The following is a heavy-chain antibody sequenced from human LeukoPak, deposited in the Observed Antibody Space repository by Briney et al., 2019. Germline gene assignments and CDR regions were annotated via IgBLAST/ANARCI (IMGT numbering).Heavy chain of an antibody. CDR1: GYTFTSYD. D-gene: IGHD2-8*01. J-gene: IGHJ4*02. CDR3: ARGLRYCTNGVCYTYYFDY. V-gene: IGHV1-8*01. CDR2: MNPNSGNT. Sequence: GASAKVSCKASGYTFTSYDINWVRQATGQGLEWMGWMNPNSGNTGYAQKVQGRVTMTRNTSISTAYMELSSLRSEDTAVYYCARGLRYCTNGVCYTYYFDYWGQGTLVTVSS.